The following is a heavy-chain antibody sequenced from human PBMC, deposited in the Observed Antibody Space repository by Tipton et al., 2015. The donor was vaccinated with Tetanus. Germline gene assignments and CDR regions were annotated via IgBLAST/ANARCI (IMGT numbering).Heavy chain of an antibody. J-gene: IGHJ5*02. V-gene: IGHV3-48*02. CDR1: GFTFSDYS. CDR2: ISGSGGHI. Sequence: SLRLSCVGSGFTFSDYSINWVRQAPGRGLEWVTFISGSGGHIYYADSVKGRFTVSRDNAKNSVYLQMSSLRDDDTAIYYCAKDPASRGWFDPWGQGTLVSVSS. CDR3: AKDPASRGWFDP.